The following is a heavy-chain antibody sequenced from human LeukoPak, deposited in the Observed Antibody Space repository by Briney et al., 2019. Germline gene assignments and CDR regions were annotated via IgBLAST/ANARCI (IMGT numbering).Heavy chain of an antibody. CDR3: VRAGSGGWSVRIDY. D-gene: IGHD6-19*01. CDR2: INWNGGST. Sequence: PGGSLRLSCAASGFTFDDYGMSWVRQAPGKGLEWVSGINWNGGSTGYADSVKGRFTMSRDNAKNSLYLQMNSLRVEDTALYYCVRAGSGGWSVRIDYWGQGTLVTVSS. J-gene: IGHJ4*02. V-gene: IGHV3-20*04. CDR1: GFTFDDYG.